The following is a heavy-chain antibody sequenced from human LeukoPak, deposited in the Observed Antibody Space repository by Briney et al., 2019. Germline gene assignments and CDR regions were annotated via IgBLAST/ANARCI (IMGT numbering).Heavy chain of an antibody. CDR1: GFTVSSNY. CDR3: AKHLGFGELLFDAFDI. J-gene: IGHJ3*02. D-gene: IGHD3-10*01. V-gene: IGHV3-53*01. CDR2: IYSGGST. Sequence: GGSLRLSCAASGFTVSSNYMSWVRQAPGKGLEWVSVIYSGGSTYYADSVKGRFTISRDNSKNTLYLQMNSLRAEDTAVYYCAKHLGFGELLFDAFDIWGQGTMVTVSS.